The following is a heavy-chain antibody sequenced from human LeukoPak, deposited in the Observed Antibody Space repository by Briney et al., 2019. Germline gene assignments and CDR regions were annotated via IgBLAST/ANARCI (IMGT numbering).Heavy chain of an antibody. J-gene: IGHJ6*03. D-gene: IGHD2-15*01. CDR1: GGTFSSYA. Sequence: SVKVSCKASGGTFSSYAISWVRQAPGQGLEWMGGIIPIFGTANYAQKFQGRVTITTDESTSTAYMELSSLRSEDTAVYYCARSRSAGLNYYYYYMDVWGKGTTVTVSS. CDR3: ARSRSAGLNYYYYYMDV. CDR2: IIPIFGTA. V-gene: IGHV1-69*05.